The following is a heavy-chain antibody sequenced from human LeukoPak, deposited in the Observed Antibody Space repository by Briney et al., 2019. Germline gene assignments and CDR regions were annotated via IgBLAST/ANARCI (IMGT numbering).Heavy chain of an antibody. D-gene: IGHD6-13*01. CDR3: AREIAAAGYYFDY. CDR2: INPSGGST. J-gene: IGHJ4*02. CDR1: GYTFTSYD. Sequence: ASVKVSCKASGYTFTSYDINWVRQATGQGLEWMGIINPSGGSTSYAQKFQGRVTMTRDMSTSTVYMELSSLRSEDTAVYYCAREIAAAGYYFDYWGQGTLVTVSS. V-gene: IGHV1-46*01.